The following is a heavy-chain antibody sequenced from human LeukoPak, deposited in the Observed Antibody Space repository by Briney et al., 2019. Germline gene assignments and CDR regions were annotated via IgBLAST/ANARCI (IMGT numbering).Heavy chain of an antibody. CDR3: ARAWDYDSSGYRFDY. CDR1: GGTFSSYA. Sequence: ASVKVSCKASGGTFSSYAISRVRQAPGQGLEWMGRIIPIFGTANYAQKFQGRVTITTYESTSTAYMELSSLRSEDTAVYYCARAWDYDSSGYRFDYWGQGTLVTVSS. J-gene: IGHJ4*02. D-gene: IGHD3-22*01. V-gene: IGHV1-69*05. CDR2: IIPIFGTA.